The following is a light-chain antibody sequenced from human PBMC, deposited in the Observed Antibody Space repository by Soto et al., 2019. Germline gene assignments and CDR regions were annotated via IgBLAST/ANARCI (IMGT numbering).Light chain of an antibody. Sequence: IQMTQSPSSLSASVEDRVIITCPASQSISNHLNWYQQKPGKAPNLLIYGASTLQSGVPSRFSGSGSGTEFTLTISSLQPEDFATYYCQQLNIYPITFGQGTRLEIK. V-gene: IGKV1-9*01. CDR2: GAS. CDR3: QQLNIYPIT. J-gene: IGKJ5*01. CDR1: QSISNH.